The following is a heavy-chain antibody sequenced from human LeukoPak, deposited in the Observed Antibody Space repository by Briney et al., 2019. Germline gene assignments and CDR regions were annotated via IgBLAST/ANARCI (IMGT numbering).Heavy chain of an antibody. CDR1: GFTFSSYW. Sequence: TGGSLRLSCAASGFTFSSYWMNWVRQAPGKGLEWVANIKQDGSEKHYVDSVKGRFTISRDNSMSTLYLQMNSLRAEDTAVYYCATGPQSAAAGIFDYWGQGTLVTVSS. CDR3: ATGPQSAAAGIFDY. V-gene: IGHV3-7*02. J-gene: IGHJ4*02. CDR2: IKQDGSEK. D-gene: IGHD6-13*01.